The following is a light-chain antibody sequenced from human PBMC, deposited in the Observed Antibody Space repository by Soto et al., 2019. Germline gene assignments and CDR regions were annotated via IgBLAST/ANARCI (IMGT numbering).Light chain of an antibody. V-gene: IGKV3-15*01. Sequence: EIVMTQSPATLSVSPGERATLSWRASQSISRNLAWYQQKPGQAPRLLIFSASTRATGIPARFSGSGSGTEFTLTISSLQSEDSAIYYCQQYNNWLLFTFGPGTKVDIK. CDR2: SAS. J-gene: IGKJ3*01. CDR3: QQYNNWLLFT. CDR1: QSISRN.